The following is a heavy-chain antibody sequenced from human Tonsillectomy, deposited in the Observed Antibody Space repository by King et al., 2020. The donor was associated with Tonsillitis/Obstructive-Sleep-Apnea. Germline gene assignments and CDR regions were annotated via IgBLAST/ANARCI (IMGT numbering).Heavy chain of an antibody. CDR2: IYSGGST. CDR1: GFTVSSNY. Sequence: VQLVESGGGLIQPGGSLRLSCAASGFTVSSNYMSCGRQAPGKGLELVSVIYSGGSTYYADSLRVRFTTSRDNSKNTLYLQMNSLRAEDTAVYYCARDQDYGSGSYFHYYYYMDVWGKGTTVTVSS. CDR3: ARDQDYGSGSYFHYYYYMDV. J-gene: IGHJ6*03. V-gene: IGHV3-53*01. D-gene: IGHD3-10*01.